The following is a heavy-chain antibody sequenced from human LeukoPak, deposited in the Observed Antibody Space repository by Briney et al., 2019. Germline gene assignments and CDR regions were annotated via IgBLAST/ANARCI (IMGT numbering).Heavy chain of an antibody. CDR1: GGSISSSDSY. D-gene: IGHD2-15*01. CDR3: ARTREPYCSGGTCYSFDY. V-gene: IGHV4-39*01. Sequence: SETLSLTCTVSGGSISSSDSYWGWIRQPPGKGLEWIGSIYYSGRTYYNPSLKSRVTISVDTSKNQFSLRLSSLTAADTAVYYCARTREPYCSGGTCYSFDYWGQGTLVTVSS. J-gene: IGHJ4*02. CDR2: IYYSGRT.